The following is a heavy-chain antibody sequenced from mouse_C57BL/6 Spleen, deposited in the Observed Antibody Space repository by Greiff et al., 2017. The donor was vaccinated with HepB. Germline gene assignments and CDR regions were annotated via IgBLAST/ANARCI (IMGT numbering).Heavy chain of an antibody. CDR1: GYSFTDYN. V-gene: IGHV1-39*01. J-gene: IGHJ2*01. CDR3: ARWAIYYYGSSTYYFDY. D-gene: IGHD1-1*01. CDR2: INPNYGTT. Sequence: EVQRVESGPELVKPGASVKISCKASGYSFTDYNMNWVKQSNGKSLEWIGVINPNYGTTSYNQKFKGKATLTVDQSSSTAYMQLNSLTSEDSAVYYCARWAIYYYGSSTYYFDYWGQGTTLTVSS.